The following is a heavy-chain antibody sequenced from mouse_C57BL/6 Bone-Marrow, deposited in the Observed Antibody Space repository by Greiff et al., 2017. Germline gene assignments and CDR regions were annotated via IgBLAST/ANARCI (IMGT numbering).Heavy chain of an antibody. CDR1: GYSFTSYW. V-gene: IGHV1S82*01. Sequence: VQLQQPGAELVRPGASVKLSCKASGYSFTSYWMNWVKQRPGQGLEWIGMIYPSDSETRLNQKFEDKATLTVDKSSSTAYMQLSTPTSEGSAVYDSSREDRMAHEYYPYYYAMDYWGQGTSVTVSS. CDR2: IYPSDSET. D-gene: IGHD2-3*01. CDR3: SREDRMAHEYYPYYYAMDY. J-gene: IGHJ4*01.